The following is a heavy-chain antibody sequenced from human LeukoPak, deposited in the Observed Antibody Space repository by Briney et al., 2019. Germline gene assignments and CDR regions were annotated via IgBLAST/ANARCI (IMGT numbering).Heavy chain of an antibody. CDR3: ARALTMVRGGDNWFDP. Sequence: PSQTLSLTCAVSGGSISSGGYSWSWIRQPRGKGLEWIGYIYHSGSTYYNPSLKSRVTISVDRSKNQFSLKLSSVTAADTAVYYCARALTMVRGGDNWFDPWGQGTLVTVSS. CDR2: IYHSGST. CDR1: GGSISSGGYS. D-gene: IGHD3-10*01. J-gene: IGHJ5*02. V-gene: IGHV4-30-2*01.